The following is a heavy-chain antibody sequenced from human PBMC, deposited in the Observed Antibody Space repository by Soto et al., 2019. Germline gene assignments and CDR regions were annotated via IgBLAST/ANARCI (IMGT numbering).Heavy chain of an antibody. CDR3: ALRSMAVVPEY. J-gene: IGHJ4*02. CDR1: GDSISSYY. CDR2: LYYGRSA. V-gene: IGHV4-59*01. Sequence: QVQLQESGPGLVKPSETLSLTCAVSGDSISSYYCMWIRQPPGKGLESIGYLYYGRSANYNPSLTSRVNLSVDTSTNQCSLTLSSMTAADTAVYFCALRSMAVVPEYWGQGTLVTVSS. D-gene: IGHD3-22*01.